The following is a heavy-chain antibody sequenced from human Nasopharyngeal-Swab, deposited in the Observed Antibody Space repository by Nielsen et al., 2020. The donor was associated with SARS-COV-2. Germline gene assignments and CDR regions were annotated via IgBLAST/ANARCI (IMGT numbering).Heavy chain of an antibody. V-gene: IGHV1-18*01. CDR3: ARDIAVAGLFDY. CDR2: ISAYNGNT. Sequence: WVRQAPGQGLEWMGWISAYNGNTNYAQKLQGRVTMTTDTSTSTAYMELRSLRSGDTAVYYCARDIAVAGLFDYWGQGTLVTVSS. D-gene: IGHD6-19*01. J-gene: IGHJ4*02.